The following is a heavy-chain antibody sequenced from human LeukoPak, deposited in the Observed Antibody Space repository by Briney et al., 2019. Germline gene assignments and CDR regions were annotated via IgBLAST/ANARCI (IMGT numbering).Heavy chain of an antibody. J-gene: IGHJ4*02. D-gene: IGHD2-8*02. CDR2: IFPSGGEI. CDR1: GFTFNTFA. CDR3: ATYRQVLLPFES. V-gene: IGHV3-23*01. Sequence: GGSLRLSCAASGFTFNTFAMIWVRQPPGKGLEWVSSIFPSGGEIHYADSVRGRFTISRDNSKSTLSLQMNSLRAEDTAVYYCATYRQVLLPFESWGQGTLVTVSS.